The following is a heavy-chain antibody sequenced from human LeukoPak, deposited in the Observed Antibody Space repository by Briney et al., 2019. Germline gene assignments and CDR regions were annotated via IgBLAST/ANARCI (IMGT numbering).Heavy chain of an antibody. J-gene: IGHJ5*02. V-gene: IGHV1-46*01. CDR1: GYTFTSYY. CDR2: INPSGGST. D-gene: IGHD3-22*01. CDR3: ARDFSYYYDSSGYEWWFDP. Sequence: ASVKVSCKASGYTFTSYYMHWVRQAPGQGLEWMGIINPSGGSTSYAQKFQGRVTMTRDMSTSTVYMELSSLRSEDTAVYYCARDFSYYYDSSGYEWWFDPWGQGTLVTVSS.